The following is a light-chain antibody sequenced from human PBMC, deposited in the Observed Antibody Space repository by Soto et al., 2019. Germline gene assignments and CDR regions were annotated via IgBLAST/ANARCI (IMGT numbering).Light chain of an antibody. Sequence: EIVLKQSPGPLSLSPGERATLSCRASPSVSSTYLAWYQQKPGQAAGLRIYGASSRATGIPDMYSGSGSGTDFTLTISRLEPEDWAGYYCHRYDRSPLTFGGGTKVEIK. J-gene: IGKJ4*02. CDR1: PSVSSTY. CDR2: GAS. CDR3: HRYDRSPLT. V-gene: IGKV3-20*01.